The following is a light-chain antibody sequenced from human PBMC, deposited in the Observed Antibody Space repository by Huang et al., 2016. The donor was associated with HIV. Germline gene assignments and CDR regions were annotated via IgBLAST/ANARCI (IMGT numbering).Light chain of an antibody. Sequence: DIQMTQSPSSLSTSVGDTATITCRASQGISNFLAWYQQKPGKVPNLLIYYTSTFPTWVPSRFSGSGSGTHFTLTIRSLQPEDVATYYCQKYNSAPYTFGQGTKLDIK. CDR3: QKYNSAPYT. J-gene: IGKJ2*01. CDR2: YTS. V-gene: IGKV1-27*01. CDR1: QGISNF.